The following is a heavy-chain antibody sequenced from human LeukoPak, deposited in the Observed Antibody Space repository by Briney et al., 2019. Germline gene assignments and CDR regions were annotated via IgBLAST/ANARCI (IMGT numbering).Heavy chain of an antibody. V-gene: IGHV3-21*01. CDR2: ISSSSGYI. J-gene: IGHJ4*02. CDR1: GFTFSSYS. D-gene: IGHD1-26*01. Sequence: GGSLRLSCAASGFTFSSYSMNWVRQAPGKGLEWVSSISSSSGYIYYADSVKGRFTISRDNAKSSLYLQMNSLRAEDTAVYYCARDARGIGSYGVDYWGQGTLVTVSS. CDR3: ARDARGIGSYGVDY.